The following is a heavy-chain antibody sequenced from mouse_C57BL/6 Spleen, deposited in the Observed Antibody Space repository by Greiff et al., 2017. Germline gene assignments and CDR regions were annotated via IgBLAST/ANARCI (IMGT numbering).Heavy chain of an antibody. CDR3: ARASYYYGSSYWYFDV. Sequence: EVNVVESGGGLVKPGGSLKLSCAASGFTFSSYAMSWVRQTPEKRLEWVATISDGGSYTYYPDNVKGRFTISRDNAKNNLYLQMSHLKSEDTAMYYCARASYYYGSSYWYFDVWGTGTTVTVSS. J-gene: IGHJ1*03. V-gene: IGHV5-4*03. CDR1: GFTFSSYA. CDR2: ISDGGSYT. D-gene: IGHD1-1*01.